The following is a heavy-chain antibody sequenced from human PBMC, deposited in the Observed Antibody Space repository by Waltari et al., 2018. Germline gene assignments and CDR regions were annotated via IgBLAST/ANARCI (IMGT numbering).Heavy chain of an antibody. Sequence: QLHLQESGPRLVKPSETLSLTCTVSGASIWSSDFYCGWIRQSPGKGLEWIGTVYYSGNTYYSPSLKGRVTVSLDTSRNQFSLTLNSVTAADTAVYFCARENTVTASSYWYFDLWGRGTLVTVSS. D-gene: IGHD4-17*01. V-gene: IGHV4-39*07. CDR3: ARENTVTASSYWYFDL. CDR2: VYYSGNT. CDR1: GASIWSSDFY. J-gene: IGHJ2*01.